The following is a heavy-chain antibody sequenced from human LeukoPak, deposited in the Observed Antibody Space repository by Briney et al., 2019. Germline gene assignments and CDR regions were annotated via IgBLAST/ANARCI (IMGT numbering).Heavy chain of an antibody. D-gene: IGHD4-23*01. CDR1: GFTFSNYE. V-gene: IGHV3-48*03. Sequence: TGGSLRLSCAASGFTFSNYEMNWVRRAPGKGLEWLSYISSFGTNTYNADSVKGRFTISRDNAKNSLYLQMNSLRAEDTGVYYCVRARGDYGGNSLWENWGQGTLVTVSS. CDR2: ISSFGTNT. J-gene: IGHJ4*02. CDR3: VRARGDYGGNSLWEN.